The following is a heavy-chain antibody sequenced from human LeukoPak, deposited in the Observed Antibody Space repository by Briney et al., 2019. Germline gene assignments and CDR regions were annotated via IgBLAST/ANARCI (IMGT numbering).Heavy chain of an antibody. D-gene: IGHD3-3*01. J-gene: IGHJ4*02. CDR2: IIPIFGTA. Sequence: GASVTVSCKASGGTFSSYAISWVRQAPGQGLEWMGGIIPIFGTANYAQKFQGRVTITADESTSTAYMELSSLRSEDTAVYYCAREYDFWSGYPLVPFDYWGQGTLVTVSS. CDR1: GGTFSSYA. CDR3: AREYDFWSGYPLVPFDY. V-gene: IGHV1-69*13.